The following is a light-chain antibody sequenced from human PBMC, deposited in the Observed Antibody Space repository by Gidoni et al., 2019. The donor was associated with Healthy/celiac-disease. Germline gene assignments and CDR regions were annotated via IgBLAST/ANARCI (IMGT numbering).Light chain of an antibody. V-gene: IGKV3-11*01. CDR3: QQRSDWPTVT. Sequence: EIVLTQSPATLSLYPGERATLSCRASQSVSSYLAWYQQKPGQAPRLLIYDASNRSTGIPARFSGSGSGTDFTLTISSLEPEDFAVYYCQQRSDWPTVTFGGGTKVEIK. J-gene: IGKJ4*01. CDR1: QSVSSY. CDR2: DAS.